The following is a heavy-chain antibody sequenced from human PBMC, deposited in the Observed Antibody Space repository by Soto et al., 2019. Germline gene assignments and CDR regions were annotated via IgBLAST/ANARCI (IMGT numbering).Heavy chain of an antibody. J-gene: IGHJ4*02. CDR1: GGSVSSGGYY. CDR2: MYYSGTT. CDR3: ARPPLPQCINGVDHKDGFLDY. D-gene: IGHD2-8*01. V-gene: IGHV4-31*03. Sequence: SETLSLTCTVSGGSVSSGGYYWSWIRQHPGTGLEWIGYMYYSGTTYFNPSLKSRASISLDTSKNEFSLKLTSVTAADTAVYYCARPPLPQCINGVDHKDGFLDYWVKRALVTDSS.